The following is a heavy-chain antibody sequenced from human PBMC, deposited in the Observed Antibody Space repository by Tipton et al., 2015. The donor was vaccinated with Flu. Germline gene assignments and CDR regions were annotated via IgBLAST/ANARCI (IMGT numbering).Heavy chain of an antibody. Sequence: TLSLTCTVSGGSISSYYWSWIRQPPGKGLEWIGYIYYSGSTNYNPSLKSRVTISVDTSKNQFSLKLSSVTAADTAVYYCARHKIRAGQDAFDIWGQGTMVTVSS. CDR2: IYYSGST. V-gene: IGHV4-59*08. J-gene: IGHJ3*02. CDR1: GGSISSYY. CDR3: ARHKIRAGQDAFDI.